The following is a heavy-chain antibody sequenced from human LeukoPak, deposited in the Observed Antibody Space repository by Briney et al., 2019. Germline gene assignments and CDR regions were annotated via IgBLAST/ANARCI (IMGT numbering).Heavy chain of an antibody. CDR3: ARLCIVGTTSAFDI. CDR1: GFTFSSYG. CDR2: ISGSGGST. V-gene: IGHV3-23*01. D-gene: IGHD1-26*01. Sequence: PGGTLRLSCAASGFTFSSYGMSWVRQASGKGLEWVSAISGSGGSTYYADSVKGRFTISRDNSKNTLYLQMNSLRAEDTAVYYCARLCIVGTTSAFDIWGQGTMVTVSS. J-gene: IGHJ3*02.